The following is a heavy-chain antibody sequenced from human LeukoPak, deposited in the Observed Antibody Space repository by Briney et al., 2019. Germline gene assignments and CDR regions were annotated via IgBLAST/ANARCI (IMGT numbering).Heavy chain of an antibody. J-gene: IGHJ4*02. CDR1: GGSISSYY. CDR2: IYYSGST. CDR3: AREGFLGWFGLDY. Sequence: SETLSLTCTVSGGSISSYYWSWIRQPPGKGLEWIGYIYYSGSTNYNPSLKSRVTISVDTSKNQFSLKLSSVTAADTAVYYCAREGFLGWFGLDYWGQGTLVTVSS. V-gene: IGHV4-59*01. D-gene: IGHD3-3*01.